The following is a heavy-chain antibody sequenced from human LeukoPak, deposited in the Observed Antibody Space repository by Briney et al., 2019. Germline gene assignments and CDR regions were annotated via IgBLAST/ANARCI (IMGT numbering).Heavy chain of an antibody. CDR2: IYASGDT. Sequence: PSQTLSLTCTVSGGSISSASYHWNWIRQPAGKGLEWIGRIYASGDTNYNPSLKSRVTISVDMSKNQFSLKLSSVTAADTAVYYCARHSTMVTTGSFDYWSQGTLVTVSS. CDR3: ARHSTMVTTGSFDY. J-gene: IGHJ4*02. V-gene: IGHV4-61*02. CDR1: GGSISSASYH. D-gene: IGHD4-17*01.